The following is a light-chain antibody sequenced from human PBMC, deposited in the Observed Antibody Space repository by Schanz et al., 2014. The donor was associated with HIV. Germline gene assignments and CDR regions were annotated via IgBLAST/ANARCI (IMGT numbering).Light chain of an antibody. V-gene: IGLV2-8*01. Sequence: QSVLTQPPSASGSLGQSVTISCTGTSNDVGGYNFVSWYQQHPGKAPKLIIYDVSNRPSGVSNRFSGSKSGDTASLTISGLQAEDEADYYCSSYAGSNNFGVFGGGTKVTVL. J-gene: IGLJ3*02. CDR2: DVS. CDR1: SNDVGGYNF. CDR3: SSYAGSNNFGV.